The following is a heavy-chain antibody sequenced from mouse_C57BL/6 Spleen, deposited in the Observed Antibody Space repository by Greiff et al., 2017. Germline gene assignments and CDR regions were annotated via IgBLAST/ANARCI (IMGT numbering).Heavy chain of an antibody. CDR1: GYTFTSYW. D-gene: IGHD2-3*01. CDR2: IYPSDSET. J-gene: IGHJ1*03. CDR3: ARRDGYSWYFDV. Sequence: QVQLQQPGAELVRPGSSVKLSCKASGYTFTSYWMDWVKQRPGQGLEWIGNIYPSDSETHYNQKFKDKATLTVDKSSSTAYMQLSSLTSEDSAVYYCARRDGYSWYFDVWGTGTTVTVSS. V-gene: IGHV1-61*01.